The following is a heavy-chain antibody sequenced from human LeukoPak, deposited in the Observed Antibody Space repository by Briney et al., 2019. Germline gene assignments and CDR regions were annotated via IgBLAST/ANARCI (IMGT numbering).Heavy chain of an antibody. CDR3: ARDLVSGSSTDDY. V-gene: IGHV3-20*04. Sequence: GGSLRLSCATSGFTFDDYGMSWVRQAPGKGLEWVSGINWNGGSTGYADSVKGRFTISRDNAKNSLYLQMDSLRAEDTALYYCARDLVSGSSTDDYWVQGTLVTVSS. J-gene: IGHJ4*02. CDR2: INWNGGST. D-gene: IGHD1-26*01. CDR1: GFTFDDYG.